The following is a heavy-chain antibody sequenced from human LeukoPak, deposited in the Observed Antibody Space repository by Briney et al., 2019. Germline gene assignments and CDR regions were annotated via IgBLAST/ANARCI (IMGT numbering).Heavy chain of an antibody. V-gene: IGHV3-23*01. J-gene: IGHJ4*02. Sequence: GGSLRLSCAASGFTFSTYAMSWVRQAPGKGLEWVSSTSGSGSLTYYAGSVKGRFTISRDNSKNTLYLQTNSLRVEDTAVYYCAKDRPNYYDSSGHYYRRDGDYWGQGTLVTVSS. CDR1: GFTFSTYA. D-gene: IGHD3-22*01. CDR3: AKDRPNYYDSSGHYYRRDGDY. CDR2: TSGSGSLT.